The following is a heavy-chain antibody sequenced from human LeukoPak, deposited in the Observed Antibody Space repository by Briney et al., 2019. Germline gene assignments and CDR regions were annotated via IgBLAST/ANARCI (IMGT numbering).Heavy chain of an antibody. CDR1: GGSIITNDYW. J-gene: IGHJ4*02. V-gene: IGHV4-39*07. Sequence: SETLSLTCVVSGGSIITNDYWWGWIRQPPGKGLEWIGHKYYSGSTYYNPPLKSRVSISVDTTIYQFSLNLSSVTAADTAVYYCARVSTGWYHYFDSWGQGTLVTVSS. CDR3: ARVSTGWYHYFDS. D-gene: IGHD6-19*01. CDR2: KYYSGST.